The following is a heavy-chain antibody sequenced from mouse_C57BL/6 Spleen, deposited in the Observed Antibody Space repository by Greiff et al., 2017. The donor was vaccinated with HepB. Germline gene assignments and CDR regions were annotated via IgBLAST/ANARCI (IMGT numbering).Heavy chain of an antibody. J-gene: IGHJ1*03. CDR1: GFSLTSYG. D-gene: IGHD2-4*01. Sequence: QVQLQQSGPGLVQPSQSLSITCTVSGFSLTSYGVHWVRQPPGKGLEWLGVIWSGGSTDYNAAFISRLSISKDNSKSQVFCKMNSLQADDTAIYYCAKDDYDWGWYFDVWGTGTTVTVSS. CDR2: IWSGGST. CDR3: AKDDYDWGWYFDV. V-gene: IGHV2-4*01.